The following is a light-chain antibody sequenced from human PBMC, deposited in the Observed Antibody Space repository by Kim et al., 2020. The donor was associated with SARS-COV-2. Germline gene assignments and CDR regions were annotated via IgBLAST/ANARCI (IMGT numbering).Light chain of an antibody. J-gene: IGKJ3*01. Sequence: PGERATLSCRASQSVSSGQLAWYQQRHGQAPSLLIYDASTRATGIPDRFSGSGSGTDFTLTISRLEPEDFAVYYCQQYGISPFTFGPGTKVD. CDR2: DAS. CDR1: QSVSSGQ. V-gene: IGKV3-20*01. CDR3: QQYGISPFT.